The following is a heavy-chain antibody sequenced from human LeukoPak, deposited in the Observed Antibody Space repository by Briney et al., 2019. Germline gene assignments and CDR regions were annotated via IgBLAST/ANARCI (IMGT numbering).Heavy chain of an antibody. J-gene: IGHJ1*01. V-gene: IGHV3-23*01. Sequence: GGSLRLSCAASGFTFSSYAMSWVRQAPGKGLEWVSAISGSGGSTYYADSVKGRFTISRDNSKNTLYLQMNSLRAEDTAVYYCAKSPAYYYDSSGYYYGYFQHWGQGTLVTVSS. D-gene: IGHD3-22*01. CDR3: AKSPAYYYDSSGYYYGYFQH. CDR1: GFTFSSYA. CDR2: ISGSGGST.